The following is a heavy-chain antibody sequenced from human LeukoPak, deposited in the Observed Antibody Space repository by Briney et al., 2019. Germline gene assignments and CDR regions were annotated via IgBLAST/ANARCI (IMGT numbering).Heavy chain of an antibody. CDR1: GGSISSSSYY. J-gene: IGHJ4*02. CDR2: IYYSGST. V-gene: IGHV4-39*01. CDR3: ARYREVGATVDY. Sequence: SETLSLTCTVSGGSISSSSYYWGWIRQPPGKGLEWIGSIYYSGSTYYNPSLKSRVTISVDTSKNQFSLKLSSVTAADTAVYYCARYREVGATVDYWGQGTLVTVSS. D-gene: IGHD1-26*01.